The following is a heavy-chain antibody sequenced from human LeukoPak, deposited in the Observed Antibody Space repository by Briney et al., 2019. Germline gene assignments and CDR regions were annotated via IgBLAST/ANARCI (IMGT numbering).Heavy chain of an antibody. CDR2: IGSSSSTI. CDR1: GFTFSKYS. CDR3: ARDLSQDFLSGYLDAFDL. D-gene: IGHD3-3*01. V-gene: IGHV3-48*01. Sequence: GGSLRLSCETSGFTFSKYSMNWVRQAPGKGLEWVSYIGSSSSTIHYADSVKGRFTFPRDNAKNSLYLQMNSLTAEDTAVYYCARDLSQDFLSGYLDAFDLWGQGTMVTVSS. J-gene: IGHJ3*01.